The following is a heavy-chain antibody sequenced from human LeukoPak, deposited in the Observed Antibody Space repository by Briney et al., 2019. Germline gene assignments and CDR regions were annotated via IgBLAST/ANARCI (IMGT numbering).Heavy chain of an antibody. V-gene: IGHV3-23*01. CDR1: GFTFNNYA. J-gene: IGHJ4*02. CDR2: VSGSGDNT. D-gene: IGHD4-11*01. Sequence: GGSLRLSCAASGFTFNNYAMTWVRQAPGKGLEWVSVVSGSGDNTNYADSVKGRFTISRDNSKDTLFLQMNSLRTEDTAVYFCARWGNDYSQFDSWGQGTLVTVS. CDR3: ARWGNDYSQFDS.